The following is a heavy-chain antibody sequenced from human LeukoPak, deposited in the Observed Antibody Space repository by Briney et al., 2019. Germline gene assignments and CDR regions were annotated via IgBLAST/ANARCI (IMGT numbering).Heavy chain of an antibody. J-gene: IGHJ3*01. CDR2: ISHSGSA. CDR3: ASPPSYYYETSGYSHDAFDL. CDR1: GGPLSSSTYY. V-gene: IGHV4-39*01. Sequence: SETLSLTCTVSGGPLSSSTYYWGWIRQPPGKGLEWIGSISHSGSAYYNPSLKSRVSISVDTSMTQMSLKLSSVTASDTAVYYCASPPSYYYETSGYSHDAFDLWGQGTMITVSS. D-gene: IGHD3-22*01.